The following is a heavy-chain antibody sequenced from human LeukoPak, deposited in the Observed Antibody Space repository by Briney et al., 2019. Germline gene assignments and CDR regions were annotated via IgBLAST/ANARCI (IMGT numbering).Heavy chain of an antibody. D-gene: IGHD3-3*01. CDR1: GGSISSYY. J-gene: IGHJ6*03. V-gene: IGHV4-59*12. CDR3: ARARTYYDFWSGFRPYYMDV. Sequence: SETLSLTCTVSGGSISSYYWSWIRQPPGKGLEWIGYIYYSGSTHYNPSLKSRVTISVDTSKNQFSLKLSSVTAADTAVYYCARARTYYDFWSGFRPYYMDVWGKGTTVTVSS. CDR2: IYYSGST.